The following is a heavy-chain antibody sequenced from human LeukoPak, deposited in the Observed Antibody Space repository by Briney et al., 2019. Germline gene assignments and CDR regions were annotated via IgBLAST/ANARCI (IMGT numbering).Heavy chain of an antibody. CDR3: ARWPEQWLAYGMDV. Sequence: PSETLSLTCNVSGGSISSYYWSWIRQPPGKGLEWIGYIYYSGSTNYNPSLKSRVTMSVDTSKNQFSLKLSSVTAADTAVYYCARWPEQWLAYGMDVWGQGTTVTVSS. V-gene: IGHV4-59*01. J-gene: IGHJ6*02. CDR2: IYYSGST. D-gene: IGHD6-19*01. CDR1: GGSISSYY.